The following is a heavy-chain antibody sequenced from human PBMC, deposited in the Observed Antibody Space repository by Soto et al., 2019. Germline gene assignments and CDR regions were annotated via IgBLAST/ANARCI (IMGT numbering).Heavy chain of an antibody. J-gene: IGHJ4*02. CDR3: ARDDAGGSGWYEIDY. CDR2: IYYSGST. CDR1: GGSVSSGSYY. Sequence: SETLSLTCTVSGGSVSSGSYYWSWIRQPPGKGLEWIGYIYYSGSTNYNPSLKSRVTISVDTSKNQFSLKLSSVTAADTAVYYCARDDAGGSGWYEIDYWGQGTLVTVSS. D-gene: IGHD6-19*01. V-gene: IGHV4-61*01.